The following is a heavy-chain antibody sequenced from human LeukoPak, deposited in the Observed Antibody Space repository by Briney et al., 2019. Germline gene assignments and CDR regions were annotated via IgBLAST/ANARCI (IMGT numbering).Heavy chain of an antibody. J-gene: IGHJ5*02. D-gene: IGHD2-2*02. CDR1: GFTFSSNW. CDR2: INSDGSIT. CDR3: ARDIPLRLDP. V-gene: IGHV3-74*01. Sequence: QSGGSLRLSCAASGFTFSSNWMHWVRQGPGKGLVWVSRINSDGSITNYADSVKGRFIISRDDAKNTLYLQMNSLRADDTAVYYCARDIPLRLDPWGQGTLVTVSS.